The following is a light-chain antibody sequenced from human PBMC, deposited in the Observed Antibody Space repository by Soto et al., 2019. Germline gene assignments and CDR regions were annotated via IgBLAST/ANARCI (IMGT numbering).Light chain of an antibody. V-gene: IGKV1-39*01. J-gene: IGKJ5*01. CDR1: QGISSS. CDR2: SAS. CDR3: QQGFSTPIT. Sequence: IRMTQSPSSLSASTGDRVTITCRASQGISSSLNWYQQKPGKAPKLLISSASSLQSGVPSRFSGSGSGTDFTLTISSLQPEDSATYYCQQGFSTPITFGQGTRLEIK.